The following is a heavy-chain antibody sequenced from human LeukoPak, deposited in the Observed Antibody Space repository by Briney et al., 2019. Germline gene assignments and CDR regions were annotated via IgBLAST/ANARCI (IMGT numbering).Heavy chain of an antibody. CDR3: ARARGYSGYVLGYWLDP. D-gene: IGHD5-12*01. V-gene: IGHV3-48*03. CDR2: ISSGGYTI. Sequence: GGSLRLSCAASGFTFSSYDMNWVRQAPGKGLEWVSSISSGGYTIYYADSVKGRFTISRDNAKNSLFLQMNSLRAEDTAVYYCARARGYSGYVLGYWLDPWGQGTLVTVSS. CDR1: GFTFSSYD. J-gene: IGHJ5*02.